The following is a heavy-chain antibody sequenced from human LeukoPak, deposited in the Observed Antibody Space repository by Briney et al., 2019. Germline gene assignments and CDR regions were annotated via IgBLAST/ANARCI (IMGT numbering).Heavy chain of an antibody. J-gene: IGHJ4*02. Sequence: GASVTVSFKASAYTFTNYGISWVRQGPGQGREWMGWISANNGDTLYAQKFQGRATTTTDTSTNTAYMELRSLRPDDTAVYYCAGIAVVGTSYFDYWGQGTLVTISS. V-gene: IGHV1-18*01. CDR2: ISANNGDT. CDR3: AGIAVVGTSYFDY. CDR1: AYTFTNYG. D-gene: IGHD6-19*01.